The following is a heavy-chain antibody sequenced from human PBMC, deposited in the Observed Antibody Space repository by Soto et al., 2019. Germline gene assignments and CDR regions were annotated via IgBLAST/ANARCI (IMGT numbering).Heavy chain of an antibody. Sequence: PGGSLRLSCAASGFTFSRYVMSWVRQAPGKGLEWVSTINGSGGSTYYADSVKGRFTISRDNSKNTLYLQMNSLRAEDTAVYYCARESSRQPAFDIWGQGTMVTVSS. D-gene: IGHD2-15*01. CDR3: ARESSRQPAFDI. CDR2: INGSGGST. CDR1: GFTFSRYV. V-gene: IGHV3-23*01. J-gene: IGHJ3*02.